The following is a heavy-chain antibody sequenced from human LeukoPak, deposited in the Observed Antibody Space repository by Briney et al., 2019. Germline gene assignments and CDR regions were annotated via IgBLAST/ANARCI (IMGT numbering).Heavy chain of an antibody. V-gene: IGHV3-33*01. Sequence: GGSLRLSCAASGFTFSSYGMHWVRQAPGKGLEWVAVIWYDGSNKYYADSVKGRFTISRDNSKNTVYLQMNTLRAEDTAVYYCARGAIVRAPPGDYWGQGTLVTVSS. CDR1: GFTFSSYG. D-gene: IGHD1-26*01. CDR3: ARGAIVRAPPGDY. CDR2: IWYDGSNK. J-gene: IGHJ4*02.